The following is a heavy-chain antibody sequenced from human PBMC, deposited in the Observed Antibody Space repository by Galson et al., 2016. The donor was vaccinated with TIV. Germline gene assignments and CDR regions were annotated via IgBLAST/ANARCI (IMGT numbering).Heavy chain of an antibody. V-gene: IGHV3-23*01. Sequence: RLSCAASGFTFSSYAMSWVRQAPGKGLEWVSGISGSGFSTFYADSEKGRFTISRDNSKNTLDLQMNSLRAEETAIYYCAKDTGSQPRNWFDPWGQGTLVTVSS. J-gene: IGHJ5*02. CDR1: GFTFSSYA. D-gene: IGHD7-27*01. CDR3: AKDTGSQPRNWFDP. CDR2: ISGSGFST.